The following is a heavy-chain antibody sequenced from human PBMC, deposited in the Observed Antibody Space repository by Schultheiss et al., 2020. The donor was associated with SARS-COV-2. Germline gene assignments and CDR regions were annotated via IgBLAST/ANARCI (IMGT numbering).Heavy chain of an antibody. CDR2: IYYSGST. CDR1: GGYISSYY. J-gene: IGHJ4*02. CDR3: ARQVGYDFWSGYYRGPYYFDY. Sequence: SETLSLTCTVSGGYISSYYWSWIRQPPGKGLEWIGSIYYSGSTYYNPSLKSRVTISVDTSKNQFSLKLSSVTAADTAVYYCARQVGYDFWSGYYRGPYYFDYWGQGTLVTVSS. V-gene: IGHV4-59*05. D-gene: IGHD3-3*01.